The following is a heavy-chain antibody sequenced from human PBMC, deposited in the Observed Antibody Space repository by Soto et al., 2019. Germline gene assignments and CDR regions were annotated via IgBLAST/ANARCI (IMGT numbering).Heavy chain of an antibody. CDR2: ISHDGSNK. CDR3: ARDRRGSGERYKHHYYLYAMDV. J-gene: IGHJ6*02. V-gene: IGHV3-30*03. Sequence: QVQLVESGGGVVQPGRSLRLSCAASGFFFSSYTMHWVRQAQGKGLEWVAAISHDGSNKYYADSVKGRFIISRDNSKNTLYLQRKSLRAEETADYYCARDRRGSGERYKHHYYLYAMDVWGQGTTVTVSS. CDR1: GFFFSSYT. D-gene: IGHD1-1*01.